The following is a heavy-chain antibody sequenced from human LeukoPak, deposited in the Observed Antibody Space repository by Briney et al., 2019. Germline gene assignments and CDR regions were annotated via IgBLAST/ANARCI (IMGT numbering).Heavy chain of an antibody. Sequence: GGSLRLSCAASGFTFSSYWMSWVRQAPGKGLEWVANIKQDGSEKYYVDSVKGRFTISRDNAKNSLYLQMNSLRAEDTAVYYCAAAPYHDYGDYLGYFDLWGRGTLVTVSS. V-gene: IGHV3-7*01. CDR1: GFTFSSYW. CDR3: AAAPYHDYGDYLGYFDL. CDR2: IKQDGSEK. J-gene: IGHJ2*01. D-gene: IGHD4-17*01.